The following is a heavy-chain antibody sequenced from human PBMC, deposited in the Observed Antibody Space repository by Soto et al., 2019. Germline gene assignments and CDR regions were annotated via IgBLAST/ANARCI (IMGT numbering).Heavy chain of an antibody. D-gene: IGHD1-1*01. CDR1: GFTFSMYW. CDR2: ISDDGTTT. CDR3: AKAPGWNDLINWFDP. Sequence: GESLKISCVVSGFTFSMYWMHWVRQVPGQSPFWVSRISDDGTTTNYADSVRGRFTTSRDNAKNSLYLQMNSLRAGDTALYYCAKAPGWNDLINWFDPWGQGTLVSVSS. V-gene: IGHV3-74*01. J-gene: IGHJ5*02.